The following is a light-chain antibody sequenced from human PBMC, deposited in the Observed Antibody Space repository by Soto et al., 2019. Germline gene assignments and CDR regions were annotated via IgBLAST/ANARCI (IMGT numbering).Light chain of an antibody. V-gene: IGLV2-14*01. Sequence: QSALTQPASVSGSPGQSITISCTGTSSDVGGYNYVSWYQQQPGKAPKFMIYDVSNRPSGVSNRFSGSKSGNTASLTISGLQAEDEAYYYCCSYTTSNTRQIVFGTGTKVTVL. CDR2: DVS. CDR1: SSDVGGYNY. J-gene: IGLJ1*01. CDR3: CSYTTSNTRQIV.